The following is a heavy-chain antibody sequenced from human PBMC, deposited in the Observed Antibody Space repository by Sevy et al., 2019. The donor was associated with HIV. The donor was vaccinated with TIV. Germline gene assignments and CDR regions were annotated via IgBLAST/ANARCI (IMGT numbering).Heavy chain of an antibody. J-gene: IGHJ4*02. CDR2: IKQDGSEK. Sequence: SGCLRLSCAASGFTFSSYWMSWVRQAPGKGLERVANIKQDGSEKYYVDSVKGRFTISRDNAKNSLYLQMNSLRAEDTAVYYCARDRVNYYGSGSYTYYFDYWGQGTLVTVSS. CDR1: GFTFSSYW. V-gene: IGHV3-7*01. CDR3: ARDRVNYYGSGSYTYYFDY. D-gene: IGHD3-10*01.